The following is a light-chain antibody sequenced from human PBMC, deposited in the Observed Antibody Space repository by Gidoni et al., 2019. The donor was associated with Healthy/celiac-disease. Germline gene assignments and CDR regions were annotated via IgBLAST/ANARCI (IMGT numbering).Light chain of an antibody. CDR1: QSVSSSY. J-gene: IGKJ3*01. CDR3: QQYGSSPQT. V-gene: IGKV3-20*01. CDR2: GAS. Sequence: EIVLTQSPGTLSLSPGERATLSCRASQSVSSSYLAWYQQKPGQAPRLLIYGASSRDTGIPDRFSGSGSGTDFTLTISRLETEDFAVYYCQQYGSSPQTFGPGTKVDIK.